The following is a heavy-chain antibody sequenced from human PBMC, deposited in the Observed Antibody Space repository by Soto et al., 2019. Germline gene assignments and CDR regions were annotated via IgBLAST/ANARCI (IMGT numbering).Heavy chain of an antibody. CDR2: IYPGDSDT. CDR3: ARQGVAGGPGSKEFDY. Sequence: PGESLKISCKGSGYSFTSYWIGWVRQMPGKGLEWMGIIYPGDSDTRYSPSFQGQVTISADKSISTAYLQWSSLKASDAAMYYCARQGVAGGPGSKEFDYWGQGTLVTVSS. V-gene: IGHV5-51*01. CDR1: GYSFTSYW. D-gene: IGHD6-19*01. J-gene: IGHJ4*02.